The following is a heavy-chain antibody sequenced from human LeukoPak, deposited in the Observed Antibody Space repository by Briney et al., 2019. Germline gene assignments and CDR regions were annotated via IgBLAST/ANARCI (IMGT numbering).Heavy chain of an antibody. CDR3: AKWDGGLEL. Sequence: GGSLRLSCVASGFTFSSYGMHWVRQAPGKGLEWVAVISYDGSNKYCADSVKGRFTISRDNSKNTLYLQMNSLRAEDTAVYYCAKWDGGLELRGQGTLVTVSS. CDR1: GFTFSSYG. D-gene: IGHD1-7*01. V-gene: IGHV3-30*18. CDR2: ISYDGSNK. J-gene: IGHJ4*02.